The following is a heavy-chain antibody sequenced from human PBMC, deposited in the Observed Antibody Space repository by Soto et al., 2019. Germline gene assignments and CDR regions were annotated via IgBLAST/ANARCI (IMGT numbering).Heavy chain of an antibody. CDR3: ARLGGYSGYDPFDP. D-gene: IGHD5-12*01. V-gene: IGHV4-39*01. J-gene: IGHJ5*02. Sequence: QLQLQESGPGLVKPSETLSLTCTVSGGSISGSLYYWGWIRQPPGKGLEWIGSIFYGRSTYYNPPLKSRVTISVDTSKHQFSRKLSSVTAADTAVYYCARLGGYSGYDPFDPWGQGTLVTVSS. CDR2: IFYGRST. CDR1: GGSISGSLYY.